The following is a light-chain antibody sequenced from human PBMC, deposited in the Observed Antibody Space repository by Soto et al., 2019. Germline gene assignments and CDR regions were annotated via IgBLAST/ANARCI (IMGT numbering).Light chain of an antibody. V-gene: IGLV4-69*01. CDR1: SGHSTYA. CDR3: QTWGIGKGI. CDR2: LNSDGRH. J-gene: IGLJ2*01. Sequence: QPVLTQSPSASASLGASVKLTCTLSSGHSTYAIAWHQQQPEKGPRYLMKLNSDGRHTKGDGIPDRFSGSSSGAERYLTISSLQSEDEADYYCQTWGIGKGIFGGGTKVTVL.